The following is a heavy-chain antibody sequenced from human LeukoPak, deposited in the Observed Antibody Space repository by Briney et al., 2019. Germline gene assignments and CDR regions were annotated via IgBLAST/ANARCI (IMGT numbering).Heavy chain of an antibody. CDR3: ARDNMRDGGIAAAGTDY. J-gene: IGHJ4*02. Sequence: PSETLSLTCTVSGGSISSSSYYWGWIRQPPGKGLEWVANIKQDGSEKYYVDSVKGRLTISRDNAKNSLYLQMNSLRAEDTAVYYCARDNMRDGGIAAAGTDYWGQGTLVTVSS. CDR2: IKQDGSEK. V-gene: IGHV3-7*01. CDR1: GGSISSSSYY. D-gene: IGHD6-13*01.